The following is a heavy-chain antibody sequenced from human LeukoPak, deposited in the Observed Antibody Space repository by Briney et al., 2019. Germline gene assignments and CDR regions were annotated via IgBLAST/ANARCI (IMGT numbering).Heavy chain of an antibody. CDR1: GITFSSYW. D-gene: IGHD3-10*01. V-gene: IGHV3-74*01. CDR3: VIDLGDYNDF. J-gene: IGHJ4*02. Sequence: SGGSLRLSCAVSGITFSSYWMHWVRQDPGRGLLWVSRINTQGTYTNYADSVKGRFTIPRDNAKNTLYLQMSSLRADDTAVYYCVIDLGDYNDFWGQGTLVSVSS. CDR2: INTQGTYT.